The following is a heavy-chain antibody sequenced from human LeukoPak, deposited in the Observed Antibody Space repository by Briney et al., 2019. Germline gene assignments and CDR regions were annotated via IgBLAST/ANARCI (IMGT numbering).Heavy chain of an antibody. Sequence: GGSLRLSCAASGFTFANAWMSWVRQAPGKGLEWVGRIQSKIDGGSTDHAAPVKGRFTISRDDSKNTVFLQMNSLKTEDTAVYYCATVVWFGELLGYWGQGVLVTVSS. CDR1: GFTFANAW. CDR2: IQSKIDGGST. V-gene: IGHV3-15*01. J-gene: IGHJ4*02. D-gene: IGHD3-10*01. CDR3: ATVVWFGELLGY.